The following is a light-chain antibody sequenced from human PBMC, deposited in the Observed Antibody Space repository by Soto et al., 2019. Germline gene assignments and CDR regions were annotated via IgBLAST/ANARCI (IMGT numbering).Light chain of an antibody. CDR3: SSYTISSPND. J-gene: IGLJ1*01. V-gene: IGLV2-14*01. CDR1: SSNIGHYHS. CDR2: EVT. Sequence: QSALTSPASMPGSPGQSITTSSTGTSSNIGHYHSCSWYQRHPGKAPLFFIYEVTTRPSGVSYRFSGFKSGNTASLTISGLQAEDEAVYYCSSYTISSPNDYGSRTKVTVL.